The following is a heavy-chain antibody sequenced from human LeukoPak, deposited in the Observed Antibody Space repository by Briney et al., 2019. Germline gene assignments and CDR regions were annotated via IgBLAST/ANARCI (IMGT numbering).Heavy chain of an antibody. CDR2: INHSGST. D-gene: IGHD4-11*01. Sequence: SETLSLTCAVYGVSFSGYYWSWLRQPPGKGLEWIGEINHSGSTNYNPSLKSRVTISVDTSKNQFSLKLSSVTAADTAVYYCARGHTVTAYYYYGMDVWGKGTTVTVSS. CDR3: ARGHTVTAYYYYGMDV. CDR1: GVSFSGYY. V-gene: IGHV4-34*01. J-gene: IGHJ6*04.